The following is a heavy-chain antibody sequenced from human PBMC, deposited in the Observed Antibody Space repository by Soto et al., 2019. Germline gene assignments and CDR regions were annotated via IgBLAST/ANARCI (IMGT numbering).Heavy chain of an antibody. CDR3: ARMLGPTFDY. D-gene: IGHD3-10*02. J-gene: IGHJ4*02. CDR2: IYYSGST. V-gene: IGHV4-59*01. Sequence: SETLSLTCTVSGGSIRSYYWSWIRQPPGKGLEWIGYIYYSGSTNYNPSLKSRVTISVDTSKNQFSLKLSSVTAADTAVYYCARMLGPTFDYWGQGTLGTVSS. CDR1: GGSIRSYY.